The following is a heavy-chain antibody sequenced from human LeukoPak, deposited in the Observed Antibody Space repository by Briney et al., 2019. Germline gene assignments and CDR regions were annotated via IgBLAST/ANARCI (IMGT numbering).Heavy chain of an antibody. CDR1: GFTFSSYW. Sequence: GGSLRLSCVASGFTFSSYWIHWVRQAPGKGLVWVSRINSDGGSTDYADSVKGRFTISRDNAKNTLYLQMNSLRAEDTAVYYCAKDQRFGSTEGYWGQGTLVTVSS. CDR3: AKDQRFGSTEGY. CDR2: INSDGGST. J-gene: IGHJ4*02. V-gene: IGHV3-74*01. D-gene: IGHD3-10*01.